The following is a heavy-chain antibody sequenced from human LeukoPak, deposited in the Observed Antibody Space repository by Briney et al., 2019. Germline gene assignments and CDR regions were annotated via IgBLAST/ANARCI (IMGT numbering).Heavy chain of an antibody. CDR2: ISGYNGNT. CDR1: GYIFSSYG. J-gene: IGHJ4*02. V-gene: IGHV1-18*01. D-gene: IGHD4-17*01. Sequence: ASVKVSCKASGYIFSSYGITWVRQAPGQGLEWMGWISGYNGNTKYAQKVQGRVTMTTDTSTSTAYMELRSLRSDDTAVYYCARGINYGDYNDYWGQGTLVTVSS. CDR3: ARGINYGDYNDY.